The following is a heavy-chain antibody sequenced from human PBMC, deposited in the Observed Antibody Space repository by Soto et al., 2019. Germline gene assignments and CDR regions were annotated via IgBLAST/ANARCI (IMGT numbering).Heavy chain of an antibody. Sequence: QVQLVQSGAEVKKPGASVKVSCKASGYTFTSYDINWVRQATGQGLEWMGWMNPNSGNTGYAQKFQGRVTMTRNTSISTAYMELSGLRSEDTAVYYCARGVVVVPSTVNWFDPWGQGTLVTVSS. V-gene: IGHV1-8*01. CDR3: ARGVVVVPSTVNWFDP. J-gene: IGHJ5*02. CDR1: GYTFTSYD. CDR2: MNPNSGNT. D-gene: IGHD2-15*01.